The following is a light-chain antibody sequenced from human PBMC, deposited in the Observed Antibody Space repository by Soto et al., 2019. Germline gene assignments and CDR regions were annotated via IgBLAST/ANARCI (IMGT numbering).Light chain of an antibody. CDR3: QQYNSYSPWT. J-gene: IGKJ1*01. CDR2: DAS. Sequence: QMTQSPSTLSASVGALVTITCRASRSISSWLAWYQQKPGKAPKLLIYDASSLESGVPSRFSGTGSGTEFTLTISSLQPDDFATYYCQQYNSYSPWTFGQGTKVDIK. CDR1: RSISSW. V-gene: IGKV1-5*01.